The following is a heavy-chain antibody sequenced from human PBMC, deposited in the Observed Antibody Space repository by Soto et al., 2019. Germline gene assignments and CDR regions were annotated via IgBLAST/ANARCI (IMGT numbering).Heavy chain of an antibody. CDR1: GFTFSRYS. J-gene: IGHJ6*02. V-gene: IGHV3-21*01. CDR2: IGTRSDI. Sequence: GGSLRLSCAASGFTFSRYSMNWVRQAPGKGLEWVSSIGTRSDIYYAESVKGRFTISRDNAKNSLSLEMDSLRVEGTGVYYCAREETAWPLAYGLDVWGQGTTVTVSS. D-gene: IGHD2-21*02. CDR3: AREETAWPLAYGLDV.